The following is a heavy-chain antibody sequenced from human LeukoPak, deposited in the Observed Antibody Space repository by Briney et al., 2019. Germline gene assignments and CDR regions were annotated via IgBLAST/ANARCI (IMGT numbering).Heavy chain of an antibody. J-gene: IGHJ5*02. D-gene: IGHD3-10*01. Sequence: PGGSLRLSCAASGFTFDDYGMHWVRQAPGKGLEWVSGISWNSGTLGYADSVKGRFTISRDNSKNTLYLQMNSLRAEDTAVYYCAKDRIKEYYYGSGSDWFDPWGQGTLVTVSS. CDR3: AKDRIKEYYYGSGSDWFDP. V-gene: IGHV3-9*01. CDR2: ISWNSGTL. CDR1: GFTFDDYG.